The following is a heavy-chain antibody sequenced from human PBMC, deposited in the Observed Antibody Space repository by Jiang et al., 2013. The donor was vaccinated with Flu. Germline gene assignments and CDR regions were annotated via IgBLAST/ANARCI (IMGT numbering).Heavy chain of an antibody. D-gene: IGHD4-11*01. J-gene: IGHJ4*02. Sequence: LLKPSETLSLTCTVSGGSISSSSYYWGWIRQPPGKGLEWIGSIYYSGSTYYNPSLKSRVTISVDTSKNQFSLKLSSVTAADTAVYYCARFNYAARIFDYWGQGTLVTVSS. CDR1: GGSISSSSYY. CDR3: ARFNYAARIFDY. CDR2: IYYSGST. V-gene: IGHV4-39*01.